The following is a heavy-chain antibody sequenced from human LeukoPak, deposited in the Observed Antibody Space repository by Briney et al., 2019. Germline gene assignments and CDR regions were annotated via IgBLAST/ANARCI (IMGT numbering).Heavy chain of an antibody. CDR2: IVVGSGNT. V-gene: IGHV1-58*02. J-gene: IGHJ4*02. CDR1: GFTFTSSA. D-gene: IGHD3-10*01. Sequence: SVKVSCKASGFTFTSSAMQWVRQARGQRLEWIGWIVVGSGNTNYAQKFQERVTITRDISTSTAYMELSSLRSEDTAVYYCAAAAYGSGSYYDYWGQGTLVTVSS. CDR3: AAAAYGSGSYYDY.